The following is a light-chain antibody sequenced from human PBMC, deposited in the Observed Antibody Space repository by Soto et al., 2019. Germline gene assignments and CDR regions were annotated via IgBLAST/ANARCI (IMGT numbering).Light chain of an antibody. CDR1: QTISSW. CDR3: QHYNSYSEA. V-gene: IGKV1-5*03. Sequence: DIQMTQSPSTLSGSVGDRVTITCRASQTISSWLAWYQQKPGKAPKLLIYKASTLKSGVPSRFSGSGSGTEFTLTISSLQPDDFASYYCQHYNSYSEAFGKGTKVEL. CDR2: KAS. J-gene: IGKJ1*01.